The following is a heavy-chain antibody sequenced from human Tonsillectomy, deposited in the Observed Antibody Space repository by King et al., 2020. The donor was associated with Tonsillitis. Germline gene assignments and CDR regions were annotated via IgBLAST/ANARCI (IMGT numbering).Heavy chain of an antibody. D-gene: IGHD2-2*01. Sequence: VQLVESGGGLVQPGGSLRLSCAASGFTFSSYNMHWVRQAPGKGLEWVSYISSSSTTLYYTDSVKGRFTISRDNAKNSLSLQMNSLRDEDTAVYYCARSAGYCSSTSCYSVYYYYGIDVWGQGTTVTVSS. V-gene: IGHV3-48*02. CDR1: GFTFSSYN. CDR2: ISSSSTTL. J-gene: IGHJ6*02. CDR3: ARSAGYCSSTSCYSVYYYYGIDV.